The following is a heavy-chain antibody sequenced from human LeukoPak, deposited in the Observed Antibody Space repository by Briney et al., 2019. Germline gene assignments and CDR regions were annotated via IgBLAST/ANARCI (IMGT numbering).Heavy chain of an antibody. D-gene: IGHD3-10*01. CDR3: AKDQEGSGRYPHFHH. Sequence: GGSLRLSCAASGFTFYSYALSWVRQAPGKGLEWVSGISGSGGNTFYADFVRGQGRFTISRDNYKNTLYFQMNNLRAEDTAVYYCAKDQEGSGRYPHFHHWGQGTLVTVSS. CDR1: GFTFYSYA. V-gene: IGHV3-23*01. J-gene: IGHJ4*02. CDR2: ISGSGGNT.